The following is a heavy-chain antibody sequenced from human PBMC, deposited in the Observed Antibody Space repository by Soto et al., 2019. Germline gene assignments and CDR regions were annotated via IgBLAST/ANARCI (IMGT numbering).Heavy chain of an antibody. D-gene: IGHD6-6*01. J-gene: IGHJ4*02. CDR1: GYAFTSYG. CDR2: ISAYNTNT. CDR3: ARGGQLGY. V-gene: IGHV1-18*01. Sequence: VQLVQSGAEVKKPGASVKVSCKASGYAFTSYGFSWVRQAPGQGLEWMGWISAYNTNTNYAQKQQVRVTMTTHTSTSPAYIELRSLRAEDTAVYYCARGGQLGYWVQGTLVIVSS.